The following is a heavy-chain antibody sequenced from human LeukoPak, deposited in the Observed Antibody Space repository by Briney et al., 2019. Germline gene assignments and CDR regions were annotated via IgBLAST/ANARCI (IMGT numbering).Heavy chain of an antibody. Sequence: GGSLRLSCAASGFTFSSYWMAWVRQAPGKGLEWVANIKQDGYEKYYVDSVKGRFTVSRDNAKNSLYLQMNSLSAEDTAVYYCARQKYLRGPDVEYFDYWGQGTLVSVSS. J-gene: IGHJ4*02. CDR2: IKQDGYEK. CDR1: GFTFSSYW. D-gene: IGHD5/OR15-5a*01. CDR3: ARQKYLRGPDVEYFDY. V-gene: IGHV3-7*01.